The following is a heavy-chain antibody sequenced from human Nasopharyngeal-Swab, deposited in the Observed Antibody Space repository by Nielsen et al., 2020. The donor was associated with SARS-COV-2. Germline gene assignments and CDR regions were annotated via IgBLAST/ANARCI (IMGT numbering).Heavy chain of an antibody. CDR3: TTGRGYSYGNIYYFDY. J-gene: IGHJ4*02. V-gene: IGHV3-15*01. Sequence: GGSPRLSCAASGFTLSNAWMSWVRQAPGKGLEWVGRIKSKTDGGTTDYAAPVKGRFTISRDDSKNTLYLQMNSLKTEDTAVYYCTTGRGYSYGNIYYFDYWGQGTLATVSS. D-gene: IGHD5-18*01. CDR2: IKSKTDGGTT. CDR1: GFTLSNAW.